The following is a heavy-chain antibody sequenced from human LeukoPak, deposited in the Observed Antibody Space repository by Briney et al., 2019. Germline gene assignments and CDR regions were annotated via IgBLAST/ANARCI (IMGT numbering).Heavy chain of an antibody. CDR1: GGTFSCYA. D-gene: IGHD5-18*01. J-gene: IGHJ5*02. V-gene: IGHV1-69*05. CDR2: IIPIFGTA. Sequence: SVKVSCKASGGTFSCYAISWVRQAPGQGLEWMGGIIPIFGTANYAQKFQGRVTITTDESTSTAYMELSSLRSEDTAVYYCARSVDGQLWLDWFDPWGQGTLVTVSS. CDR3: ARSVDGQLWLDWFDP.